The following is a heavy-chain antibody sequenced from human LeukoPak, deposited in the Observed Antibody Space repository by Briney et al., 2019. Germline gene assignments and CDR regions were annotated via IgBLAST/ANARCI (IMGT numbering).Heavy chain of an antibody. D-gene: IGHD6-13*01. CDR1: GYTFTGYY. CDR3: ARESSSSTWTFHY. J-gene: IGHJ4*02. CDR2: INPNTGDT. Sequence: ASVKVSCKASGYTFTGYYMHWVRQAPGQGLEWMGWINPNTGDTNYAQKFQGRVTMTRDTSICTAYMELSRLTSDDTAVYYCARESSSSTWTFHYWGQGTLVTVSS. V-gene: IGHV1-2*02.